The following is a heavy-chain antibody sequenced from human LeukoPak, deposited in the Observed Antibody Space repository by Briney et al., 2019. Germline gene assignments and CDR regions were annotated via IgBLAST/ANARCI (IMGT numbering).Heavy chain of an antibody. CDR3: ARAPYYYDSSGYYGIT. D-gene: IGHD3-22*01. CDR2: IYYSGST. J-gene: IGHJ5*02. Sequence: SETLSLTCTVSGGSISSYYWSWIRQPPGKGLEWIGYIYYSGSTNYNPSLKSRVTISVDTSKNQFSLKLSSVTAADTAVYYCARAPYYYDSSGYYGITWGQGTLVTVSS. V-gene: IGHV4-59*12. CDR1: GGSISSYY.